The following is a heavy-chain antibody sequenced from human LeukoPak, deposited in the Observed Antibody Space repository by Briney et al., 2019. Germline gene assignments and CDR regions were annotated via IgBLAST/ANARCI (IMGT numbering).Heavy chain of an antibody. CDR2: IRYDGSNE. CDR1: GFTFSSYG. D-gene: IGHD2-15*01. J-gene: IGHJ6*03. V-gene: IGHV3-30*02. Sequence: GGSLRLSCAASGFTFSSYGMHWVRQAPGKGLEWVSFIRYDGSNEYYADSVRGRFTISRDNSKNTLYLQMNSLRAEDTAVYYCARGGILVAHYYMDVWGKGTTVTVSS. CDR3: ARGGILVAHYYMDV.